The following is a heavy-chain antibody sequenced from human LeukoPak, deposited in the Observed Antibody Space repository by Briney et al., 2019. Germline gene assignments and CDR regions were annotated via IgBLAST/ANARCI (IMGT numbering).Heavy chain of an antibody. CDR2: ISGSGGST. D-gene: IGHD1-26*01. V-gene: IGHV3-23*01. Sequence: GGSLRLSCAASRFTFSSYAMSWVRQAPGKGPEWVSGISGSGGSTYYADSAKGRLTISRDNSKNTLYLQMNSLRAEDTAVYYCAKSVSSGTYSYFDYWGQGTLVTVSS. J-gene: IGHJ4*02. CDR3: AKSVSSGTYSYFDY. CDR1: RFTFSSYA.